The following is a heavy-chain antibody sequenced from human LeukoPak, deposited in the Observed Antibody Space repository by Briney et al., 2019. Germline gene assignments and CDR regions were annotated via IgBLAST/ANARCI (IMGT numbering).Heavy chain of an antibody. J-gene: IGHJ6*04. Sequence: GGSLRLSCAASGFTFTTYWMSWVRQAPGKGLEWVANIKEDGSEKYYVDSVKGRFTISRDNARNSLFLQMNSLRAEDTAVYYCAKGVDVWGKGTTVTVSS. CDR3: AKGVDV. V-gene: IGHV3-7*01. CDR1: GFTFTTYW. CDR2: IKEDGSEK.